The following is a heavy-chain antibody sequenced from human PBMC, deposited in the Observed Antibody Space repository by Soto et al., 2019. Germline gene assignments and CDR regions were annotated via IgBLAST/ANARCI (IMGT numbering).Heavy chain of an antibody. D-gene: IGHD2-15*01. Sequence: QVQLVQSGAEAKRPGSSVKVSCKASGGTFSSYAISWVRQAPGQGLEWLGGIIPSFGKGNYQQNFQGRLTITADESTSTVYMELSGLTSGDTAVYYCARLRSDCGGGTCSGSFWGQGTLVTVSS. CDR3: ARLRSDCGGGTCSGSF. J-gene: IGHJ4*02. V-gene: IGHV1-69*01. CDR1: GGTFSSYA. CDR2: IIPSFGKG.